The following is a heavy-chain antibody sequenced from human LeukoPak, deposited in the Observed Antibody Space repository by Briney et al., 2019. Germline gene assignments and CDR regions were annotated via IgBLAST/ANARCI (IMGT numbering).Heavy chain of an antibody. Sequence: SETLPLTCAVYGGSFSGYYWSWIRQPPGKGLEWIGYIYYSGSTNYNPSLKSRVTISVDTSKNQFSLKLSSVTAADTAVYFCARGPYSYDSSGAFDIWGQGTMVTVSS. J-gene: IGHJ3*02. V-gene: IGHV4-34*11. CDR2: IYYSGST. CDR3: ARGPYSYDSSGAFDI. CDR1: GGSFSGYY. D-gene: IGHD3-22*01.